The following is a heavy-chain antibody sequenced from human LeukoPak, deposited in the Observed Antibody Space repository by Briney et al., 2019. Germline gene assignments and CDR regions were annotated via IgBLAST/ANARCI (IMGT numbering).Heavy chain of an antibody. D-gene: IGHD3-22*01. CDR2: FYYWGSI. CDR1: GRPLSCYL. V-gene: IGHV4-59*13. CDR3: ARGYYDSSGSYYFDY. J-gene: IGHJ4*02. Sequence: SEALSLGFCVSGRPLSCYLGRWIRQPPGKVVELIGYFYYWGSISYNPSLKSRVAIPVDTSKTYFSLNLSSVTAADTAVYYCARGYYDSSGSYYFDYWGQGTLVTVSS.